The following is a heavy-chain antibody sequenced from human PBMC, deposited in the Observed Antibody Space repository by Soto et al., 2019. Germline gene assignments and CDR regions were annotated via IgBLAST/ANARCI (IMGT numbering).Heavy chain of an antibody. D-gene: IGHD3-9*01. CDR2: VSYDGRQK. J-gene: IGHJ4*02. V-gene: IGHV3-30*18. CDR1: GFPFSTYA. Sequence: QVQLVESGGGVVQPGRSLRLSCAASGFPFSTYAMHWVRQAPGKGLEWVAVVSYDGRQKYHGDSVKGRFSISRDNSKNTPYLQRNGLRVEDSAIYYCAKVAVQYFDWLSGGIDSWGQGTLVTVSS. CDR3: AKVAVQYFDWLSGGIDS.